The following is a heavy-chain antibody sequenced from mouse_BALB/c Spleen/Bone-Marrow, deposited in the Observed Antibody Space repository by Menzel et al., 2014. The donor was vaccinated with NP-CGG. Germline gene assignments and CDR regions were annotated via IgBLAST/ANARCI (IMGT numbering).Heavy chain of an antibody. CDR1: GFSLSRYS. V-gene: IGHV2-6-4*01. J-gene: IGHJ1*01. D-gene: IGHD1-1*01. Sequence: VKLVESGPGLVAPLQSLSITCTVSGFSLSRYSVHWVRQPPGKGLEWLGMIWGGGSTDYNSALKSRLSISKDNSKSQVFLKMNSLQTDDTAMYYCARVVATDWCFNVWGAGTTVTVSS. CDR3: ARVVATDWCFNV. CDR2: IWGGGST.